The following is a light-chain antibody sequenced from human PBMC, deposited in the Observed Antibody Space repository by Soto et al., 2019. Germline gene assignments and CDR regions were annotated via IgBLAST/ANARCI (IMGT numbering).Light chain of an antibody. CDR2: GTY. V-gene: IGKV3-20*01. Sequence: EIVLTQSPGTLSLSPGERATLSCRTSESISSTYLAWYQQKPGQAPRLLIYGTYSRATGIPGRFSGSGSGRDFTLTISRLEPEDFAVYYCQQYGTSPPVYTFGQGTKLEIK. J-gene: IGKJ2*01. CDR1: ESISSTY. CDR3: QQYGTSPPVYT.